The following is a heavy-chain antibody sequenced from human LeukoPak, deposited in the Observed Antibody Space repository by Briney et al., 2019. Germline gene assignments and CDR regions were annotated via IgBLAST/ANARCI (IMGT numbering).Heavy chain of an antibody. V-gene: IGHV3-21*01. CDR1: GFTFSSYW. Sequence: GGSLRLSCAASGFTFSSYWMSWVRQAPGKGLEWVSSISSSSSYIYYADSVKGRFTISRDNAKNSLYLQMNSLRAEDTAVYYCARVAYCDFWSARPRHYYYYYMDVWGKGTTVTVSS. J-gene: IGHJ6*03. CDR3: ARVAYCDFWSARPRHYYYYYMDV. CDR2: ISSSSSYI. D-gene: IGHD3-3*01.